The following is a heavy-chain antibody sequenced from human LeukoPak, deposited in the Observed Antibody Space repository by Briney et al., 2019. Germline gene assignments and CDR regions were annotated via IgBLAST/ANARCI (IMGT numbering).Heavy chain of an antibody. CDR2: IYTSGST. V-gene: IGHV4-4*07. CDR3: ARDGDYDILTGYLHAFDI. D-gene: IGHD3-9*01. J-gene: IGHJ3*02. CDR1: GGSLSRYY. Sequence: PSETLSLTCTVSGGSLSRYYWRWIRQPAGKGLEWIGRIYTSGSTNYNPSLKSRVTMSVDTSKNKFSLKLSSVTAADTAVYYCARDGDYDILTGYLHAFDIWGQGTMVTVSS.